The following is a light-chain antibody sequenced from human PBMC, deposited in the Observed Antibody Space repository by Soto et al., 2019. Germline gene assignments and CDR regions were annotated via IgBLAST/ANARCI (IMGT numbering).Light chain of an antibody. Sequence: QSALTQSASVSGSPGQSITISCTGTGSDVGGYKYVSWYQQLPGKAPKLMIYDVSYRPSGVSDRFSGSKSGNTASLIISGLQAEDEADYYCSSYASSSPFVFGTGTKVTVL. J-gene: IGLJ1*01. CDR2: DVS. CDR1: GSDVGGYKY. V-gene: IGLV2-14*01. CDR3: SSYASSSPFV.